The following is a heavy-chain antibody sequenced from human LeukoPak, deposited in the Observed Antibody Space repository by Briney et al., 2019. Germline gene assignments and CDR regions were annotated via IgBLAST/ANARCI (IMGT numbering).Heavy chain of an antibody. CDR2: LRYDGSNK. CDR1: GFTFSSYG. V-gene: IGHV3-30*02. CDR3: AKEGLGYCSSTSCLVFDY. Sequence: GGSLRLSCAASGFTFSSYGMHWVRQAPGKGLEWVAFLRYDGSNKYYADSVKGRFTISRDNSKNTLYLQMNSLRAEDTAVYYCAKEGLGYCSSTSCLVFDYWGQGTLVTVSS. J-gene: IGHJ4*02. D-gene: IGHD2-2*01.